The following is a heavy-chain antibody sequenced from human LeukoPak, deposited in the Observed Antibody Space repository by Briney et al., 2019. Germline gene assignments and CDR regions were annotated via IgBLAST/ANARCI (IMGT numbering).Heavy chain of an antibody. Sequence: GGSLRLSCAASGFTFSSYSMTWVRQAPGTGLEWVSHISSSSTTVYHADSVKGRFTISRDNAKNSLYLQMNSLRDEDTAVYYCVRLTGYCSGGSCAMDVWGQGTTVTVSS. CDR1: GFTFSSYS. CDR3: VRLTGYCSGGSCAMDV. J-gene: IGHJ6*02. CDR2: ISSSSTTV. V-gene: IGHV3-48*02. D-gene: IGHD2-15*01.